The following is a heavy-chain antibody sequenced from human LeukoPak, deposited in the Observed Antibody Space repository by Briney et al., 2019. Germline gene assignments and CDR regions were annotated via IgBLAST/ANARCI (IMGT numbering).Heavy chain of an antibody. CDR3: AKDPNGDFIGAFDF. V-gene: IGHV3-23*01. CDR1: GFTFSSYA. Sequence: GRSLRLSCAASGFTFSSYAMIWVRQAPEKGLEWVSAITGSGGGTYYADSVKGRFTISRDNSKNTLYLQMNGLRADDTAVYYCAKDPNGDFIGAFDFWGQGTMVTVSS. D-gene: IGHD4-17*01. J-gene: IGHJ3*01. CDR2: ITGSGGGT.